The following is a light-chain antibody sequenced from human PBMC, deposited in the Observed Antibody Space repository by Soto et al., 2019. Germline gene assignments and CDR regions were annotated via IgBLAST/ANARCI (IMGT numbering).Light chain of an antibody. V-gene: IGKV1-9*01. J-gene: IGKJ4*01. CDR1: QSISSY. CDR2: VAS. CDR3: QQLNSFPLT. Sequence: DIQMTQSPSSLSASVGGRVTITCRASQSISSYLNWYQQKPGEAPKLLMYVASTLQSGVPSRFSGSGSGAEFTLTISSLQPEDFATYFCQQLNSFPLTFGGGTKVDIK.